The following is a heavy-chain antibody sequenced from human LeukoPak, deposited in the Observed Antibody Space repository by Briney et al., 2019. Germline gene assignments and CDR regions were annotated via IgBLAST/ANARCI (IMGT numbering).Heavy chain of an antibody. D-gene: IGHD3-22*01. J-gene: IGHJ4*02. CDR1: GFTFGDYA. CDR2: IRSKAYGGTT. V-gene: IGHV3-49*03. CDR3: TSSYDSGGYYYIPDY. Sequence: PGGSLRLSCSASGFTFGDYAMGWFHQAPGKGLEWVGFIRSKAYGGTTEYAASVKGRFTISRDESKSIAYLQMNSLKTEDTAVYYCTSSYDSGGYYYIPDYWGQGTLVTVSS.